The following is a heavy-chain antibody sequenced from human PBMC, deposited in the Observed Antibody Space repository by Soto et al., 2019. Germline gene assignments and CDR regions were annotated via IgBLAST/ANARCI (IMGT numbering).Heavy chain of an antibody. J-gene: IGHJ6*04. CDR3: AREGVAPYYYYGMDV. CDR2: ISSYNGDT. CDR1: GYTFTRSG. Sequence: QVQLVQSGAEVKKPGASVKVSCKASGYTFTRSGISWVRQAPGQGPEWMGWISSYNGDTNYAQTFQGRVTMTTDTSTSTAYMELRSLRSDDTAVYYCAREGVAPYYYYGMDVWGKGTPVTVSS. D-gene: IGHD5-12*01. V-gene: IGHV1-18*01.